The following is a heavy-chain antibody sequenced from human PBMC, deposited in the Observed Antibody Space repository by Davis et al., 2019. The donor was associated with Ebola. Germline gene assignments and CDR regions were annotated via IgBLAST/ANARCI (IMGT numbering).Heavy chain of an antibody. CDR1: GFAFSSYW. CDR2: VKQDGSEI. D-gene: IGHD1-26*01. V-gene: IGHV3-7*03. CDR3: AREGGGSWGY. Sequence: PGGSLRLSCAASGFAFSSYWMSWVRQAPGKGLEWVANVKQDGSEIYYVDSVKGRFTVSRDNAKNSVYLQMDSLRAEDTAVYYCAREGGGSWGYWGQGTLVTVSS. J-gene: IGHJ4*02.